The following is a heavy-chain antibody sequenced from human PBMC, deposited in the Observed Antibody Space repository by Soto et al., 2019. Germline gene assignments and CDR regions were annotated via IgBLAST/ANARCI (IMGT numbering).Heavy chain of an antibody. Sequence: PSETLSLTCAVSGGSISSSNWWSWVRQPPGKGLEWIGEIYHSGSTNYNPSLKSRVTISVDKSKNQFSLKLSSVTAADTAVYYCARGRTVEMATIRWSYYYYGMDVWGQGTTVTVSS. V-gene: IGHV4-4*02. D-gene: IGHD5-12*01. CDR2: IYHSGST. J-gene: IGHJ6*02. CDR1: GGSISSSNW. CDR3: ARGRTVEMATIRWSYYYYGMDV.